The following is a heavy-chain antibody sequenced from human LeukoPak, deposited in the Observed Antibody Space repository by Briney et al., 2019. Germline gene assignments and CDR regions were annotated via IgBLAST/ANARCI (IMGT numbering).Heavy chain of an antibody. CDR2: IYYSGST. CDR1: GGSISSYY. Sequence: SSETLSLTCTVSGGSISSYYWSWIRQPPGKGLGWIGYIYYSGSTNYNPSLKSRVTISVDTSKNQFSLKLSSVTAADTAVYYCARGSYYDFWSGYYSGNTFDYWGQGTLVTVSS. V-gene: IGHV4-59*01. CDR3: ARGSYYDFWSGYYSGNTFDY. J-gene: IGHJ4*02. D-gene: IGHD3-3*01.